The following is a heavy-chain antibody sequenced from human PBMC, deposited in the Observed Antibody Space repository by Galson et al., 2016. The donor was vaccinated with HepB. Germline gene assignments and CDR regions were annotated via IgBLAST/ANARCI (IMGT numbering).Heavy chain of an antibody. CDR3: ARWSVAADGMDV. Sequence: SVKVSCKASGYTFTSFDINWVRQATGQGLEWMGWMNPNSDNTDSAQKFQGRVTMTRNTSMRTVYMELSSLTPEDTAVYYCARWSVAADGMDVWGQGTTVTVSS. CDR1: GYTFTSFD. CDR2: MNPNSDNT. J-gene: IGHJ6*02. V-gene: IGHV1-8*02. D-gene: IGHD6-6*01.